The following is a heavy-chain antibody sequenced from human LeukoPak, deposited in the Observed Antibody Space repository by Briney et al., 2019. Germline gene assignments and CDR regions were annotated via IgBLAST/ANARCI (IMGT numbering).Heavy chain of an antibody. J-gene: IGHJ4*02. D-gene: IGHD3-16*01. CDR1: GGTSSNYA. CDR3: ARNIRFGGNYYFDY. CDR2: IIPIFGTA. Sequence: ASVKVSCKASGGTSSNYAISWVRQAPGQGLERMGGIIPIFGTANYAQKFQGRVTITADESTSTAYMELSSLKSEDTAVYYCARNIRFGGNYYFDYWGQGTLVTVSS. V-gene: IGHV1-69*13.